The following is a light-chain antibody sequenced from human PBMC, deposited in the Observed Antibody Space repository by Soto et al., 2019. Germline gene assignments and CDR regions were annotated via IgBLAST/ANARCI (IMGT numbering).Light chain of an antibody. CDR2: GAA. V-gene: IGKV3-15*01. Sequence: EIVMTQSPATLSVSPGERATLSCRASQSVSSNLAWYQQKPGQAPRLLIYGAATRATGIPARFSGSGSGTGFTLTISSLQSEDLAVYYCQQYNNWPPYTFGKGTKLEIK. J-gene: IGKJ2*01. CDR1: QSVSSN. CDR3: QQYNNWPPYT.